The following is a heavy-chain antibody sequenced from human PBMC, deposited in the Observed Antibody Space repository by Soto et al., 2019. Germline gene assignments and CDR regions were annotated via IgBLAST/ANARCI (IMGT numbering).Heavy chain of an antibody. D-gene: IGHD3-9*01. V-gene: IGHV4-39*01. CDR3: SRVTNLRCFD. J-gene: IGHJ1*01. CDR1: GGSVSSNSYS. CDR2: IYSTENT. Sequence: PSETLALTCTVSGGSVSSNSYSWGWIRQSPGRGLERIGIIYSTENTYYLPSLLNRVTICADPAMNEFSLRLSSVTAADRAVYYCSRVTNLRCFDSGHGTLLTVSS.